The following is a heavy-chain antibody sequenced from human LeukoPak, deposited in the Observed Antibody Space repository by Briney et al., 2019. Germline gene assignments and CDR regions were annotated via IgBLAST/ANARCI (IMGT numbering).Heavy chain of an antibody. CDR2: IYYSGST. CDR3: ARHDGWRLGDLSFIPGAFFDF. V-gene: IGHV4-39*01. Sequence: SETLSLTCTVSGGSISSSSYYWGWIRRSPGKGLEWIGSIYYSGSTYNNPSLRSRITISVDTSKNHFSLKLTSVTAADTAVYYCARHDGWRLGDLSFIPGAFFDFWGQGTLVTVSS. J-gene: IGHJ4*02. D-gene: IGHD3-16*02. CDR1: GGSISSSSYY.